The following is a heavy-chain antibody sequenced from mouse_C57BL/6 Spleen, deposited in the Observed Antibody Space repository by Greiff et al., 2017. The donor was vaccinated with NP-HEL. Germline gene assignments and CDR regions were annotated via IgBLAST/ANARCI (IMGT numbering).Heavy chain of an antibody. CDR2: ILPGSGST. J-gene: IGHJ3*01. CDR1: GYTFTGYW. Sequence: QVQLQQSGAELMKPGASVKLSCKATGYTFTGYWIEWVKQRPGHGLEWIGEILPGSGSTNYNEKFKGKATFTADTSSNTAYMQLSILTTEDSSIYYCARPFYYYGSSSAWFAYWGQGTLVTVSA. V-gene: IGHV1-9*01. D-gene: IGHD1-1*01. CDR3: ARPFYYYGSSSAWFAY.